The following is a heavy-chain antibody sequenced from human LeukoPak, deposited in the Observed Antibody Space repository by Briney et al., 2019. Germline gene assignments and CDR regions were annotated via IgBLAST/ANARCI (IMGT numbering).Heavy chain of an antibody. J-gene: IGHJ4*02. D-gene: IGHD6-6*01. V-gene: IGHV3-30-3*01. CDR3: ARERVSSRSSPFDY. CDR1: GFTFSSYA. CDR2: ISYDGSNK. Sequence: GGSLRLSCAASGFTFSSYAMHWVRQAPGKGLEWVAVISYDGSNKYYADSVKGRFTISRDNSKNTLYLQMNSLRAEDTAVYYCARERVSSRSSPFDYWGQGTLVTVSS.